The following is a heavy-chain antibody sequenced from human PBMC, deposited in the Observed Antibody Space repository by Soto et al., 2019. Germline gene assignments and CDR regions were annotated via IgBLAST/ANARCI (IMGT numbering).Heavy chain of an antibody. V-gene: IGHV3-30*18. J-gene: IGHJ6*03. Sequence: GGSLRLSCAASGFTFSSYGMHWVRQAPGKGLEWVAVISYDGSNKYYADSVKGRFTISRDNSKNTLYLQMNSLRAEDTAVYYCANGIFWAYMDVWGKGTTVTVSS. CDR2: ISYDGSNK. CDR3: ANGIFWAYMDV. CDR1: GFTFSSYG. D-gene: IGHD2-21*01.